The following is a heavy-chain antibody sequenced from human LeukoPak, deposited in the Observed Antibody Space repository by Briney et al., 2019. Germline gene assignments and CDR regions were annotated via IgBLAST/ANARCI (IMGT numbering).Heavy chain of an antibody. Sequence: NWVRQPPGKGLEGIGNIFYSGNTYYIASLKGRVTISVDTSKNQFSLKLSSVTAADTAVDFCARDQEVTNNLFDSWGQGTLVTVSS. J-gene: IGHJ5*01. D-gene: IGHD4-17*01. V-gene: IGHV4-31*02. CDR3: ARDQEVTNNLFDS. CDR2: IFYSGNT.